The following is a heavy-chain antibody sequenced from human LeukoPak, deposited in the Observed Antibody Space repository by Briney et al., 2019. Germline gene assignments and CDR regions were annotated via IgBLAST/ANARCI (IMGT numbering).Heavy chain of an antibody. CDR2: FDPEDGET. V-gene: IGHV1-24*01. CDR1: GYTLTELS. CDR3: AADYYDSSGYYSPIDY. D-gene: IGHD3-22*01. J-gene: IGHJ4*02. Sequence: ASVKVSCKVSGYTLTELSMHWVRQAPGKGLEWMGGFDPEDGETIYAQKFQGRVTMTEDTSTDTAYVELSSLRSEDTAVYYCAADYYDSSGYYSPIDYWGQGTLVTVSS.